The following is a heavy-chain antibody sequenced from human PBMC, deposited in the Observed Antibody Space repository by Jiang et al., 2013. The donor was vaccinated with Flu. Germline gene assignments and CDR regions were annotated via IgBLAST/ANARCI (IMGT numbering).Heavy chain of an antibody. CDR3: AREAPGGGDGLNWFDP. D-gene: IGHD4-17*01. CDR2: IYYSGST. CDR1: GGSISSGGYY. Sequence: GLVKPSQTLSLTCTVSGGSISSGGYYWSWIRQHPGKGLEWIGYIYYSGSTYYNPSLKSRVTISVDTSKNQFSLKLSSVTAADTAVYYCAREAPGGGDGLNWFDPWGQGTLVTVSS. V-gene: IGHV4-31*03. J-gene: IGHJ5*02.